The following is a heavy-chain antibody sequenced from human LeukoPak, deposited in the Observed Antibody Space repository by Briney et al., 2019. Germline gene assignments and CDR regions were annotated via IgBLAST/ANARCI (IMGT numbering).Heavy chain of an antibody. CDR3: ARALGRVSWFDP. V-gene: IGHV4-38-2*02. D-gene: IGHD3-16*02. CDR1: GYSINNGYY. Sequence: KPSETLSLTCTVSGYSINNGYYWGWIRQPPGKGLEWIGSIYHSGNTYYNPSLKSRVTFSVDTSKNQFSLKLSSVTAAGTAVYYCARALGRVSWFDPWGQGTLVTVSS. J-gene: IGHJ5*02. CDR2: IYHSGNT.